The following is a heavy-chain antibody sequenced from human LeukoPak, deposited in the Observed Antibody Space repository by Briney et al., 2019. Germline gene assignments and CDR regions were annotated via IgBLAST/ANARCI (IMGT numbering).Heavy chain of an antibody. CDR2: IYYSGST. CDR3: ARDRHSTGPFDY. J-gene: IGHJ4*02. CDR1: GGSISSYY. Sequence: SETLSLTCTVSGGSISSYYWSWIRQPPGKGLEWIGYIYYSGSTNYNPSLKSRVMISVDTSKNQFSLKLSSVTAADTAVYYCARDRHSTGPFDYWGQGTLVTVS. V-gene: IGHV4-59*01. D-gene: IGHD5-18*01.